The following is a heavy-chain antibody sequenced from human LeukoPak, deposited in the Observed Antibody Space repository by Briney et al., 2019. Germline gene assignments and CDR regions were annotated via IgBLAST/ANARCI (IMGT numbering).Heavy chain of an antibody. Sequence: GGSLRLSCAASGFTFSSYAMHWVRQAPGKGLEWVAVISYDGSNKYYADSVKGRFTISRDNSKNTLYLQMNSLRAEDTAMYYCARDLAYGGNSWSAFDIWGQGTMVTVSS. CDR2: ISYDGSNK. CDR3: ARDLAYGGNSWSAFDI. D-gene: IGHD4-23*01. J-gene: IGHJ3*02. V-gene: IGHV3-30-3*01. CDR1: GFTFSSYA.